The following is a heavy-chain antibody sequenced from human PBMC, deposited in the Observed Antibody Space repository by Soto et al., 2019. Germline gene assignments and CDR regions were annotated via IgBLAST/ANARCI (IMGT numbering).Heavy chain of an antibody. V-gene: IGHV4-39*01. J-gene: IGHJ6*02. CDR1: GGSISSSSYY. CDR2: IYYSGST. D-gene: IGHD6-13*01. CDR3: ARLLLRGGIDVPYGMDV. Sequence: SETLSLTCTVSGGSISSSSYYWGWIRQPPGKGLEWIGSIYYSGSTYYNPSLKSRVTISVDTSKNQFSLKLSSVTAADTAVYYCARLLLRGGIDVPYGMDVWGQGTTVTVSS.